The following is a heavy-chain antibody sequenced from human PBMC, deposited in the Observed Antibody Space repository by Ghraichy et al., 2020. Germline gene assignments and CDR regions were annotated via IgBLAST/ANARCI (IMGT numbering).Heavy chain of an antibody. Sequence: SETLSLTCTVSGGSISSGDYYWSWIRQPPGKGLEWIGYIYYSGSTYYNPSLKSRVTISVDTSKNQFSLKLSSVTAADTAVYYCARNEGRWFGEPLLSADYWGQGTLVTVSS. D-gene: IGHD3-10*01. CDR1: GGSISSGDYY. CDR2: IYYSGST. CDR3: ARNEGRWFGEPLLSADY. V-gene: IGHV4-30-4*01. J-gene: IGHJ4*02.